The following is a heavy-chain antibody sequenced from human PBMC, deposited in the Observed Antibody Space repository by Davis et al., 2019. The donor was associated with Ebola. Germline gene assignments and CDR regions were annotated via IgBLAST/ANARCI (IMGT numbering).Heavy chain of an antibody. V-gene: IGHV1-2*02. CDR2: MNPNSGGT. CDR3: ARAQFPTTSDH. CDR1: GYTFTSYD. J-gene: IGHJ4*02. Sequence: AASVKVSCKASGYTFTSYDINWVRQATGQGLEWMGWMNPNSGGTNYAQKFQGRVTMTRDTSISTAYMELSRLRSDDTAVYYCARAQFPTTSDHWGQGTLVTVSS. D-gene: IGHD1-1*01.